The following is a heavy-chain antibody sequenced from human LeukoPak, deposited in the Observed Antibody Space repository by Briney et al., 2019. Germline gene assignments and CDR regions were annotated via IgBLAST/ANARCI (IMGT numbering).Heavy chain of an antibody. J-gene: IGHJ3*02. CDR2: ISAYNGNT. V-gene: IGHV1-18*01. CDR3: ARGRYGVGLDGQDAFDI. Sequence: ASVKVSCKASGYTFTSYGISWVRQAPGQGLEWMGWISAYNGNTNYAQKLQGRVTMTTDTSTSTAYMELRSLRSDDTAVYYCARGRYGVGLDGQDAFDIWGQGTMVTVSS. D-gene: IGHD3-3*01. CDR1: GYTFTSYG.